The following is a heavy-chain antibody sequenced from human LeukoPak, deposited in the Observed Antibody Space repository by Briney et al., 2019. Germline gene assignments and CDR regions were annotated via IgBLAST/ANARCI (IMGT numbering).Heavy chain of an antibody. J-gene: IGHJ4*02. Sequence: PGRSLRLSCAASGFTFSSYAMHWVRQAPGKGLEWVAVISYDGSNKYYADSVKGRFTISRDNSKNTLYLQMNSLRAEDTAVYYCARDTLHYYDSSGYYYPMDYWGQGTLVTVSS. CDR2: ISYDGSNK. D-gene: IGHD3-22*01. V-gene: IGHV3-30-3*01. CDR3: ARDTLHYYDSSGYYYPMDY. CDR1: GFTFSSYA.